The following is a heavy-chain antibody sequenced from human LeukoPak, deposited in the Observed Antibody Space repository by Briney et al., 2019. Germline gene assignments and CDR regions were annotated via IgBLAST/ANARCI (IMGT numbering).Heavy chain of an antibody. CDR3: AGEDNSSGYRPFDI. CDR1: GYTFTVYY. CDR2: INPNNGGT. V-gene: IGHV1-2*06. D-gene: IGHD3-22*01. Sequence: ASVKVSCKASGYTFTVYYIHWVGQAPGQGLEWMGRINPNNGGTNYAQKFQGRVTMTRDMSMSTAYMELSRLRSDDTAVYYCAGEDNSSGYRPFDIWGQGTMVTVPS. J-gene: IGHJ3*02.